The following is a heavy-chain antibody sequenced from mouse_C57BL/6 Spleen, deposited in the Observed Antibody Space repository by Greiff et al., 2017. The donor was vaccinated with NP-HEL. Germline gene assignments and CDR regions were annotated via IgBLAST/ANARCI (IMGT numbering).Heavy chain of an antibody. Sequence: QVQLQQPGAELVKPGASVKLSCKASGYTFTSYWMHWVKQRPGQGLEWIGMIHPNSGSTNYNEKFKSKATLTVDKSSSTAYMQLSSLTSEDSAVYYCARTPLITTVVAHWYFDVWGTGTTVTVSS. CDR2: IHPNSGST. V-gene: IGHV1-64*01. D-gene: IGHD1-1*01. CDR3: ARTPLITTVVAHWYFDV. J-gene: IGHJ1*03. CDR1: GYTFTSYW.